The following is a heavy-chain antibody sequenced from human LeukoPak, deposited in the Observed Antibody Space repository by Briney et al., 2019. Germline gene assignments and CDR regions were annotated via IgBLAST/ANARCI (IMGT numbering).Heavy chain of an antibody. CDR3: ARATMIVVVLSDY. J-gene: IGHJ4*02. CDR2: ISSSSSTI. CDR1: GFTFSSYS. D-gene: IGHD3-22*01. V-gene: IGHV3-48*01. Sequence: GGSLRLSCAASGFTFSSYSMNWVRQAPGKGLGWVSYISSSSSTIYYADSVKGRFTISRDNAKNSLYLQMNSLRAEDTAVYYCARATMIVVVLSDYWGQGTLVTVSS.